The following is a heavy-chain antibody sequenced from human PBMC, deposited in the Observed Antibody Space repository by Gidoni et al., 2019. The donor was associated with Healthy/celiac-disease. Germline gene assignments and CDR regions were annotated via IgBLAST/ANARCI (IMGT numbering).Heavy chain of an antibody. J-gene: IGHJ6*02. CDR1: AGSFSGYY. V-gene: IGHV4-34*01. CDR2: INHSGST. CDR3: ARGSRIAARETGGRPDRYYYYGMDV. D-gene: IGHD6-6*01. Sequence: QVQLQQWGAGLLKPSETLSLTCAVYAGSFSGYYWRWIRQPPGKGLEWIGEINHSGSTNYNPSLKSRVTISVDTSKNQFSLKLSSVTAADTAVYYCARGSRIAARETGGRPDRYYYYGMDVWGQGTTVTVSS.